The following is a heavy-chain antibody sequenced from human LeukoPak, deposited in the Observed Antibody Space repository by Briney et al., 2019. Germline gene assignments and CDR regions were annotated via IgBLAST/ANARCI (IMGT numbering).Heavy chain of an antibody. V-gene: IGHV4-39*07. CDR2: TYYSGST. CDR3: ARQYSSSWYEDAFDI. D-gene: IGHD6-13*01. CDR1: GGSISSSSYY. Sequence: SETLSLTCTVSGGSISSSSYYWGWIRQPPGKGLEWIGSTYYSGSTYYNPSLKSRVTISVDTSKNQFSLKQSSVTAADTAVYYCARQYSSSWYEDAFDIWGQGTMVTVSS. J-gene: IGHJ3*02.